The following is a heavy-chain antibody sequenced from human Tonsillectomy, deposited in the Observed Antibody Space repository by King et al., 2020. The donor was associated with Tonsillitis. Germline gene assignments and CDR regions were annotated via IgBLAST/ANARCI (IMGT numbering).Heavy chain of an antibody. CDR2: IKSRTEGETT. D-gene: IGHD3-16*01. V-gene: IGHV3-15*07. CDR1: GFTFTNAW. Sequence: EVQLVESGGGLVRPGGSLRLSCAASGFTFTNAWMNWVRQAPGKGLEWVGRIKSRTEGETTDYAAPVKGRFSISREDSKNTLYLQMNGLKSEDTAMYYCTTDGSIMNTFGFFSAGGHLDHWGQGILVTVSS. CDR3: TTDGSIMNTFGFFSAGGHLDH. J-gene: IGHJ4*02.